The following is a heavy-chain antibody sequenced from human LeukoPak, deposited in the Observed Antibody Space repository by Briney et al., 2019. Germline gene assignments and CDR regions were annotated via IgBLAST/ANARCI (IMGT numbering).Heavy chain of an antibody. D-gene: IGHD6-13*01. CDR1: VFAFSNYE. CDR3: AKEWDSSSWCLDY. J-gene: IGHJ4*02. Sequence: PGGSLRLSCTASVFAFSNYEMTWVRQAPGKGLEWVSAISGSGGSTYYADSVKGRFTISRDNSKNTLYLQMNSLRAEDTAVYYCAKEWDSSSWCLDYWGQGTLVTVSS. V-gene: IGHV3-23*01. CDR2: ISGSGGST.